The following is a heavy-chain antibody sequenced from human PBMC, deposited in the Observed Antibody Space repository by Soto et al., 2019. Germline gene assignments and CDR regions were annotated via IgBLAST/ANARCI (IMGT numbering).Heavy chain of an antibody. CDR3: ASLITMVRGVINGAPDGIDV. D-gene: IGHD3-10*01. CDR1: GYTFTSYY. V-gene: IGHV1-46*01. CDR2: INPSGGST. J-gene: IGHJ6*02. Sequence: ASVKVSCKASGYTFTSYYMHWVRQAPGQGLEWMGIINPSGGSTSYAQKFQGRVTMTRDTSTSTVYMELSSLRSEDTAVYYCASLITMVRGVINGAPDGIDVWGQGTTVTVSS.